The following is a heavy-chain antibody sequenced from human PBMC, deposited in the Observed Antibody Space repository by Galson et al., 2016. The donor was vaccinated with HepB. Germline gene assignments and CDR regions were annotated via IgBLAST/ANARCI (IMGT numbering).Heavy chain of an antibody. J-gene: IGHJ6*02. CDR1: GFTFSSYS. CDR3: ASLYGSGSKANGYYYGMDV. D-gene: IGHD3-10*01. Sequence: SLRLSCAASGFTFSSYSMNWVRQAPGKGLEWVSSISSSSSYIYYADSVKGRFTITRDNAKNSLYLQMNSLRAEDTAVYYCASLYGSGSKANGYYYGMDVWGQGTTVTVSS. V-gene: IGHV3-21*01. CDR2: ISSSSSYI.